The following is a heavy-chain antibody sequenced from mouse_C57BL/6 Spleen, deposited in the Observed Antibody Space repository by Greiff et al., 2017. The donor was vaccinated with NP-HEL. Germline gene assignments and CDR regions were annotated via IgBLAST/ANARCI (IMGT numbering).Heavy chain of an antibody. V-gene: IGHV5-6*01. J-gene: IGHJ4*01. CDR2: ISSGGSYT. CDR1: GFTFSSYG. D-gene: IGHD1-1*01. Sequence: EVQLVESGGDLVKPGGSLKLSCSVSGFTFSSYGMSWVRQTPDKRLEWVATISSGGSYTYYPDSVKGRFTISRDNAKNTLYLQLSSLKSEDTAMYYCARPYNYGSIPMDYWGQGTSGTVSS. CDR3: ARPYNYGSIPMDY.